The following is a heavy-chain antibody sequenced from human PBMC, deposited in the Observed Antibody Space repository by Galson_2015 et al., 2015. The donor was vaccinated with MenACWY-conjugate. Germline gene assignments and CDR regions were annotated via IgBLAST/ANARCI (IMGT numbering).Heavy chain of an antibody. CDR2: TYYRSRWHN. V-gene: IGHV6-1*01. Sequence: CAISGDSVSSNSAAWTWIRQSPSRGLEWLGRTYYRSRWHNGYAVSVKSRITINPDTSRNQLSLQLSSVTPEDTAVYYCARGVTRTSGTINWYFDFWGRGTLVTVSS. J-gene: IGHJ2*01. CDR3: ARGVTRTSGTINWYFDF. CDR1: GDSVSSNSAA. D-gene: IGHD6-13*01.